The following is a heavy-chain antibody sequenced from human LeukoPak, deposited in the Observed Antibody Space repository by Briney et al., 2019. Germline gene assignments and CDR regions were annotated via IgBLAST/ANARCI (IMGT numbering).Heavy chain of an antibody. D-gene: IGHD5-12*01. CDR1: GFTFNTYG. J-gene: IGHJ5*01. V-gene: IGHV3-66*01. CDR2: IYGGNST. CDR3: AKGGYSGHEFDF. Sequence: GGSLRLSCAASGFTFNTYGMSWVRQAPGKGLEWLAVIYGGNSTYYAASVKGRFTISRDTSKNTLYLQMNSLTVEDTAVYYCAKGGYSGHEFDFWGQGALVTVSS.